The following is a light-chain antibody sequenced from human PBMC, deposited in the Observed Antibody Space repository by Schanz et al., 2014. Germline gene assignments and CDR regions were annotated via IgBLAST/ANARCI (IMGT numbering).Light chain of an antibody. CDR1: QSVGRY. CDR3: QQSYSTPPRT. Sequence: DIQMTQSPSSLSASVGDRVTISCRASQSVGRYLNWYQQKPGKAPKLLIYATSSLQSGVPSRFSGSGSGTDFTLTISSLQFEDFATYYCQQSYSTPPRTFGQGTKVEIK. J-gene: IGKJ1*01. CDR2: ATS. V-gene: IGKV1-39*01.